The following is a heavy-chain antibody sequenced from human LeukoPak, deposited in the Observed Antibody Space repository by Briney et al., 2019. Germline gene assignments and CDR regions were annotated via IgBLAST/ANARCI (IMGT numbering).Heavy chain of an antibody. D-gene: IGHD3-3*01. J-gene: IGHJ4*02. Sequence: SETLSLTCTVSGDSISNSYWSWVRQPPGKGLEWIGYIDYTGRTMYNPSLKSRVTTSLATSKDQVSLHLSSVTAADTAVYYCARVGSGYLYYFDYWGQGTLVTVSS. CDR3: ARVGSGYLYYFDY. CDR2: IDYTGRT. V-gene: IGHV4-59*01. CDR1: GDSISNSY.